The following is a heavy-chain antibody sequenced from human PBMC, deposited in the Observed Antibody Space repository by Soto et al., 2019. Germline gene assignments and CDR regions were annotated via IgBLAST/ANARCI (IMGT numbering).Heavy chain of an antibody. CDR2: INPNSGGT. V-gene: IGHV1-2*02. D-gene: IGHD4-4*01. CDR3: AIPDEGLTTYYSYGMDV. Sequence: GSSVKVSCKASGYTFTGYYMHWVRQAPGQGLEWMGWINPNSGGTNYAQKFQGRVTMTRDTSISTAYMELSRLRSDDTAVYYCAIPDEGLTTYYSYGMDVCSQGIMVTV. CDR1: GYTFTGYY. J-gene: IGHJ6*02.